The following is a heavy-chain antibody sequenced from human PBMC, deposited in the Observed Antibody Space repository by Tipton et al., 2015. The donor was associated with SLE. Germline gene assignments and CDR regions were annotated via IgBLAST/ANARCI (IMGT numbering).Heavy chain of an antibody. Sequence: TLSLTCTVSGGSISSGSYYWSWIRQPPGKGLEWIGYIYYSGSTYYNPSLKSRVTISVDTSKNQFSLKLSSVTAADTAVYYCARILRMDAFDIWGQGTMVTVSS. CDR1: GGSISSGSYY. J-gene: IGHJ3*02. CDR2: IYYSGST. V-gene: IGHV4-30-4*01. D-gene: IGHD3-9*01. CDR3: ARILRMDAFDI.